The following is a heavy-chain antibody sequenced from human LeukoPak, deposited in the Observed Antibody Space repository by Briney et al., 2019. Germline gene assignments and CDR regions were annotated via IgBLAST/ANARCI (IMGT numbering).Heavy chain of an antibody. D-gene: IGHD4-17*01. CDR1: GFTFSSYW. J-gene: IGHJ2*01. Sequence: PGGSLRLSCVASGFTFSSYWMTWVRQAPGKGLEWVANMRQDGNEKYYVDSVRGRFTFSRDNSKNTLYLQMDSLRAEETAVYYCARGTVTSRTWYFDLWGRGTLVTVSS. V-gene: IGHV3-7*04. CDR2: MRQDGNEK. CDR3: ARGTVTSRTWYFDL.